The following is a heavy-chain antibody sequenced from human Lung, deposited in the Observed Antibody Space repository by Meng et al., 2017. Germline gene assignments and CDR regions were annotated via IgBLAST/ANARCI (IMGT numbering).Heavy chain of an antibody. J-gene: IGHJ4*02. CDR1: GGSFSDYY. CDR2: INHSGST. D-gene: IGHD4-11*01. CDR3: ARGPTTMAHDFDY. V-gene: IGHV4-34*01. Sequence: QVQLKKGGAGLLKPSEPLSLTCVVSGGSFSDYYWSWIRQPPGKGLEWIGEINHSGSTNYNPSLESRATISVDTSQNNLSLKLSSVTAADSAVYYCARGPTTMAHDFDYWGQGTLVTVSS.